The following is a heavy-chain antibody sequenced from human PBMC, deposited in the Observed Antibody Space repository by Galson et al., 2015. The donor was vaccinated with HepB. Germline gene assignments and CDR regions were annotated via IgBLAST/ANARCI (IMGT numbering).Heavy chain of an antibody. J-gene: IGHJ4*02. V-gene: IGHV3-9*01. CDR2: ISWNSGSI. CDR1: GFTFDDYA. CDR3: AKASVAGSLGSDFDY. Sequence: SLRLSCAASGFTFDDYAMHWVRQAPGKGLEWVSGISWNSGSIGYADSVKGRFTISRDNAKNSLYLQMNRLRAEDTALYYCAKASVAGSLGSDFDYWGQGTLVTVSS. D-gene: IGHD6-19*01.